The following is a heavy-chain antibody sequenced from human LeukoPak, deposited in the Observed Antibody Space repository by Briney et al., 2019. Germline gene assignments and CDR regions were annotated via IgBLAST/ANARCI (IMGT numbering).Heavy chain of an antibody. CDR1: GISLSNYA. J-gene: IGHJ4*02. CDR2: ISERGGST. CDR3: AKRGVVIRGLLVIGYHQEAYHYDF. D-gene: IGHD3-10*01. V-gene: IGHV3-23*01. Sequence: PGGSLRLSCVVSGISLSNYAMTWVCQAPGKGLEWVSYISERGGSTTYADSVKGRFTISRDTSLNPLYLQMNNLRAEDTAVYFCAKRGVVIRGLLVIGYHQEAYHYDFWGQGVLVTVSS.